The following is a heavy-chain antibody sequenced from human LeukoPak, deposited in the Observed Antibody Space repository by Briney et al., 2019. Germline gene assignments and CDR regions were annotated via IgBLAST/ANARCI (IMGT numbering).Heavy chain of an antibody. D-gene: IGHD5-18*01. CDR2: MYYTGST. V-gene: IGHV4-59*01. Sequence: SETLSLTCTVSDGSISTYYWSWIRQPPGKRLEWIGYMYYTGSTSYNPSLKSRVTISVDTSKNQLSLKLTSVTAADTAVYYCARIVPYNYGYVDKWGQGTLVTVSS. J-gene: IGHJ4*02. CDR3: ARIVPYNYGYVDK. CDR1: DGSISTYY.